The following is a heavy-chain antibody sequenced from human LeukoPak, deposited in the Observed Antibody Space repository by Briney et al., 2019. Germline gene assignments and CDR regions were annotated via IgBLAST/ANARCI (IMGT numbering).Heavy chain of an antibody. D-gene: IGHD3-10*01. V-gene: IGHV4-4*02. J-gene: IGHJ5*02. Sequence: PGGSLRLSCAASGFTFSNAWMSWVRQPPGKGLEWIGEIYHSGSTNYNPSLKSRVTISVDKSKNQFSLKLSSVTAADTAVYYCARAYYYGSGSSNWFDPWGQGTLVTVSS. CDR2: IYHSGST. CDR3: ARAYYYGSGSSNWFDP. CDR1: GFTFSNAW.